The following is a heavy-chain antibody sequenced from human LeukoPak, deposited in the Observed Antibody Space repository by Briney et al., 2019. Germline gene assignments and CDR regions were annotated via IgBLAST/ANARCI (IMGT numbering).Heavy chain of an antibody. V-gene: IGHV3-21*01. J-gene: IGHJ4*02. CDR3: ARDGYSSSWYLN. CDR1: GFTFSSYS. Sequence: GGSLRPSCAASGFTFSSYSMNWVRQAPGKGLEWVSSISSSSSYIYYADSVKGRFTISRDNAKNPLYLQMNSLRAEDTAVYYCARDGYSSSWYLNWGQGTLVTVSS. D-gene: IGHD6-13*01. CDR2: ISSSSSYI.